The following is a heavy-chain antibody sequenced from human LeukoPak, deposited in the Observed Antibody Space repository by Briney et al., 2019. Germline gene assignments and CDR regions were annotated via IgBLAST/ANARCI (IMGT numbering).Heavy chain of an antibody. CDR2: ISSSGSTI. CDR3: ARYSYYDFWSGYLYYFDY. CDR1: GFTFSDYY. D-gene: IGHD3-3*01. J-gene: IGHJ4*02. V-gene: IGHV3-11*04. Sequence: GGSLRLSCAASGFTFSDYYMSWIRQAPGKGLEWVSYISSSGSTIYYADSVKGRSTTSRDNAKNSLYLQMNSLRAEDTAVYYCARYSYYDFWSGYLYYFDYWGQGTLVTVSS.